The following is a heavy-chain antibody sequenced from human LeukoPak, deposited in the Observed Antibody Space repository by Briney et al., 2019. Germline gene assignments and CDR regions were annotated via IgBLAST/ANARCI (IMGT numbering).Heavy chain of an antibody. CDR3: ASSDGGSISY. CDR1: AFSISTRSYY. J-gene: IGHJ4*02. Sequence: SETLSLTCTVSAFSISTRSYYWGWVRQPPGKGLEWIGSINYSGSTYYNPSLKSRVTISVDTSKNQFSLKLSSVTAADTAVYYCASSDGGSISYWGQGTLVTISS. V-gene: IGHV4-39*07. D-gene: IGHD3-16*01. CDR2: INYSGST.